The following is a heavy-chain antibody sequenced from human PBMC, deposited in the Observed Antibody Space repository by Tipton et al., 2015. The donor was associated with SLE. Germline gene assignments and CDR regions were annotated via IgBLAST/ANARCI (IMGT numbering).Heavy chain of an antibody. J-gene: IGHJ4*02. CDR3: ARDGYPHSWYYLHA. CDR2: IGYDGTNR. Sequence: SLRLSCAASGFNFSTYDLHWVRQAPGKGLEWVAVIGYDGTNRHYADSVKGRFTISRDNSRNTLLLQMTSLRPEDTAVYFCARDGYPHSWYYLHAWVEGTLVSVSS. V-gene: IGHV3-30*01. D-gene: IGHD3-10*01. CDR1: GFNFSTYD.